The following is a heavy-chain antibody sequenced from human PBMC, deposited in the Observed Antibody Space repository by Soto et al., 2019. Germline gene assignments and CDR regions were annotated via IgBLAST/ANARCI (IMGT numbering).Heavy chain of an antibody. CDR2: IKSKTDGGTT. J-gene: IGHJ4*02. D-gene: IGHD1-1*01. CDR1: GFTFSNAW. CDR3: TTDPSNWNDEFDY. Sequence: GGSLRLSCAASGFTFSNAWMSWVRQAPGKGLEWVGRIKSKTDGGTTDYAAPVKGRFTISRDDSKNTLYLQMNSLKTEDTAVYYCTTDPSNWNDEFDYWGQGTLVTVSS. V-gene: IGHV3-15*01.